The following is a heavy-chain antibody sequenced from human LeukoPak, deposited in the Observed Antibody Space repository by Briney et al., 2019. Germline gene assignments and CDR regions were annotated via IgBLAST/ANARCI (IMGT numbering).Heavy chain of an antibody. D-gene: IGHD1-26*01. J-gene: IGHJ6*02. CDR1: GGSISSYY. CDR3: ARREAYYYGMDV. V-gene: IGHV4-59*08. CDR2: IYYSGST. Sequence: KPSETLSLTCTVSGGSISSYYWSWIRQPPGKGLEWIGYIYYSGSTNYNPSLKSRVTISVDTSKNQFSLKLSSVTAADTAVYYCARREAYYYGMDVWGQGTTVTVSS.